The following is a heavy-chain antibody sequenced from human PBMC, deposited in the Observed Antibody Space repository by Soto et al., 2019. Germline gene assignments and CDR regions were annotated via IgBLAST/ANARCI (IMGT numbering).Heavy chain of an antibody. Sequence: QVQLVQSGAEVRKPGASVKVSCKASGYTFNRHYIQWVRQAPGQGLEWMGMIDPSGSDTNYAKKFQGRVTLTSDTSTSTVYMELSSLRSEDTAVYYCAKRRGVGLTRSSFDYWGPGTLVIVSS. CDR3: AKRRGVGLTRSSFDY. V-gene: IGHV1-46*02. CDR2: IDPSGSDT. D-gene: IGHD1-26*01. CDR1: GYTFNRHY. J-gene: IGHJ4*02.